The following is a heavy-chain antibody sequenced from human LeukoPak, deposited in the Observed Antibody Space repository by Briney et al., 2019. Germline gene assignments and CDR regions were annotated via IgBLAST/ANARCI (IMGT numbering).Heavy chain of an antibody. CDR3: ARDVSPGIAVAVVLDP. CDR1: GYTFTGYY. J-gene: IGHJ5*02. CDR2: INPNSGGT. V-gene: IGHV1-2*02. D-gene: IGHD6-19*01. Sequence: GASGKVSCKASGYTFTGYYMHWVRQAPGQGLEWMGWINPNSGGTNYAQKFQGRVTMTRDTSISTAYMELSRLRSDDTAVYYCARDVSPGIAVAVVLDPWGQGTLVTVSS.